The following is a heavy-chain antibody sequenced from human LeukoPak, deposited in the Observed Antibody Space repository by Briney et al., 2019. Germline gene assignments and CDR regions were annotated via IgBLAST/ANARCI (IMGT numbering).Heavy chain of an antibody. Sequence: GGSLRLSCAASGFTFSSYGMTWVRQAPGKGLEWVAALSGSGGRTYCADSVKGRFTISRDNSKNTLYLQMSSLRAEDTAVYYCAKSLGIVVVTANFDYWGQGTLVSVSS. V-gene: IGHV3-23*01. J-gene: IGHJ4*02. D-gene: IGHD2-21*02. CDR2: LSGSGGRT. CDR3: AKSLGIVVVTANFDY. CDR1: GFTFSSYG.